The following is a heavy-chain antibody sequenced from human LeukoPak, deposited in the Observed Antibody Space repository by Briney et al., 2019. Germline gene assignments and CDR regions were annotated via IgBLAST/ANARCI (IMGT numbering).Heavy chain of an antibody. CDR3: ARENGEYYMDV. CDR1: GFTFSSYS. Sequence: GGSLRLSCAASGFTFSSYSMNWVRQAPGKGLEWVSYISSSSSTIYYADSVKGRFTISRDNAKNSLYLQMNSLRAEDTAVYYCARENGEYYMDVWGKGTTVTVPS. V-gene: IGHV3-48*04. D-gene: IGHD7-27*01. J-gene: IGHJ6*03. CDR2: ISSSSSTI.